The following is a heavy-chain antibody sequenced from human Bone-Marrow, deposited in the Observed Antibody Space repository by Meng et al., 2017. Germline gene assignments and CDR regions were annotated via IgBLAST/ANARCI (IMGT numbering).Heavy chain of an antibody. CDR3: ARDEIQLWFTYYYYGMDV. J-gene: IGHJ6*02. CDR1: GFTFSNAW. V-gene: IGHV3-15*01. CDR2: IKSKTDGGTT. Sequence: GESLKISCAASGFTFSNAWMSWVRQAPGKGLEWVGRIKSKTDGGTTDYAAPVKGRFTISRDDSKNTLHLQMNSLRAEDTAVYYCARDEIQLWFTYYYYGMDVWGQGTTVTVSS. D-gene: IGHD5-18*01.